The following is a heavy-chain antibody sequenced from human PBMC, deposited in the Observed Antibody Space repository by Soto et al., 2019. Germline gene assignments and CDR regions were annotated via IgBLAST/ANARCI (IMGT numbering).Heavy chain of an antibody. D-gene: IGHD3-22*01. CDR1: GYSFTSYW. Sequence: PGESLKISCKGSGYSFTSYWIGWVRQMPGKGLEWMGIIYPGDSDTRYSPSFQGQVTISADKSISTAYLQWSSLKASDTAMYYCARGEYYYDSSGYRPLSRSPAEYFQHWGQGTLVTVSS. V-gene: IGHV5-51*01. J-gene: IGHJ1*01. CDR2: IYPGDSDT. CDR3: ARGEYYYDSSGYRPLSRSPAEYFQH.